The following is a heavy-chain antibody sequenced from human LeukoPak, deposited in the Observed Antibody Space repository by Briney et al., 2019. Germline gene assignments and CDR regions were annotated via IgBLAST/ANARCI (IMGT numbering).Heavy chain of an antibody. CDR3: ATRRARSEGYYSHFDY. V-gene: IGHV4-34*01. D-gene: IGHD3-22*01. CDR2: INHSGST. Sequence: SETLSLTCAVYGGSFTGYYWSRIRQPPGKGLEWIGEINHSGSTNYNPSLKSRVTISVDTSKNQFSLKLSSVTAADTAVYYCATRRARSEGYYSHFDYWGQGTLVTVSS. J-gene: IGHJ4*02. CDR1: GGSFTGYY.